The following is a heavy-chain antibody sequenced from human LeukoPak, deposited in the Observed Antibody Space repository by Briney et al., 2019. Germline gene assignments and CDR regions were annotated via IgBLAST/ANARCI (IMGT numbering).Heavy chain of an antibody. Sequence: GGSLRLSCAASGFTFSSYSMNWVRQAAGKGLEWVSYISSSSSTIYYADSVKGRFTISRDNAKNAPYLQMNSLRADDTAVYYCARELRVKSYDSSGRHYWGQGTLVTVSS. D-gene: IGHD3-22*01. CDR3: ARELRVKSYDSSGRHY. V-gene: IGHV3-48*01. CDR1: GFTFSSYS. J-gene: IGHJ4*02. CDR2: ISSSSSTI.